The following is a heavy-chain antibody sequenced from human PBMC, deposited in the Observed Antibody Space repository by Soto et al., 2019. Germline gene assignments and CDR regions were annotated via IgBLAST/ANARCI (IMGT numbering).Heavy chain of an antibody. D-gene: IGHD3-16*01. CDR3: ARVGAGDDYYYYYGMDV. CDR1: GFTFSSYW. V-gene: IGHV3-7*03. Sequence: GGSLRLSCAASGFTFSSYWMSWVRQAPGKGLEWVANIKQDGREKYYVDSVKGRFTISRVNAKNSLYLQMNSPRAEDTAVYYCARVGAGDDYYYYYGMDVWGQVTTVTVTS. J-gene: IGHJ6*02. CDR2: IKQDGREK.